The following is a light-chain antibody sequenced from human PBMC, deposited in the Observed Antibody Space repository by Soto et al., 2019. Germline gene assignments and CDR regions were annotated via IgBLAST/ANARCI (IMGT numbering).Light chain of an antibody. CDR2: GAS. J-gene: IGKJ4*01. Sequence: EMLLTQSSGTLSLSPGERATLSCRTSQSVSSSYLAWYQQKPGQAPRLLIYGASSRATGIPDRFSGSGSGTDFTLTISRMEPEHFAVYYCQQYGSSPLTFGGGTKVDIK. CDR1: QSVSSSY. V-gene: IGKV3-20*01. CDR3: QQYGSSPLT.